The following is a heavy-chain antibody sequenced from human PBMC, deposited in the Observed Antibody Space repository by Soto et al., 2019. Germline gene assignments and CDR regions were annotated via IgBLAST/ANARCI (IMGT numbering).Heavy chain of an antibody. J-gene: IGHJ4*02. V-gene: IGHV3-23*01. Sequence: EVQLLESGGGLVQPGGSLRLSCAASGFTFSSYAMSWVRQAPGKGLEWVSAISGSGGSTYYADSVKGRFTISRDNSKNTLDLQMKSLRAEDTAVYYCAKDLFLGERGGFDYWGQGTLVTVSS. CDR2: ISGSGGST. CDR3: AKDLFLGERGGFDY. D-gene: IGHD1-26*01. CDR1: GFTFSSYA.